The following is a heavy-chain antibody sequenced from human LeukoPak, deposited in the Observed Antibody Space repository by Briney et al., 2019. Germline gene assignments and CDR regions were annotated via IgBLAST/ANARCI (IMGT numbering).Heavy chain of an antibody. V-gene: IGHV3-74*01. D-gene: IGHD2-15*01. CDR3: ATSARTYIGSSLDY. J-gene: IGHJ4*02. CDR2: ISSDASIT. Sequence: PGGSLRLSCAASRLVFSSYTMNWVRQAPGKGLVWVSRISSDASITSYADPVKGRFTISRDNAKNTLYLQMNSLRAEDTALYYCATSARTYIGSSLDYWGQGTLVTVSS. CDR1: RLVFSSYT.